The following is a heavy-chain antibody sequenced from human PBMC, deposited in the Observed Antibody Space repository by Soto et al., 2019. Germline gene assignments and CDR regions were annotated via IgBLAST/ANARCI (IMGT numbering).Heavy chain of an antibody. D-gene: IGHD5-18*01. CDR3: ATRGYIYGYYYDY. J-gene: IGHJ4*02. Sequence: ASVKVSCKASGYTFSGYYMHRVRQAPGQGPEWMGWINPNSGATKYAQKFQGWVTMTRDTSSDTAYMELSRLGSDDTAVYYCATRGYIYGYYYDYWGQGTLVTAPQ. CDR2: INPNSGAT. V-gene: IGHV1-2*04. CDR1: GYTFSGYY.